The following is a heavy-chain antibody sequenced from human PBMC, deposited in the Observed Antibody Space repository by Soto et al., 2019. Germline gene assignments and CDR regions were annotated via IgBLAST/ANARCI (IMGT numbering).Heavy chain of an antibody. CDR1: GGSISSYY. D-gene: IGHD3-22*01. V-gene: IGHV4-59*04. J-gene: IGHJ4*02. CDR2: IYHSGST. Sequence: SETLSLTCTVSGGSISSYYWSWIRQPPGKGLEWIGYIYHSGSTYYNPSLKSRVTISVDRSKNQFSLKLSSVTAADTAVYYCAGSSGYYRYWGQGTLVTVSS. CDR3: AGSSGYYRY.